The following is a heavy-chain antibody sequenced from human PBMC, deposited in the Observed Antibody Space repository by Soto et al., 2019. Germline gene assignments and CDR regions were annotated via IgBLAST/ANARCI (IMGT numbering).Heavy chain of an antibody. V-gene: IGHV1-69*01. Sequence: QVQLVQSGSEVKKPGSSVKVSCKASGGSFSSNPISWVRQAPGQGLEWMAGIIPIFATVHYAQKFQGRVTITEDESTSTAYMELTILRSEDTAVYFCARGGRGYSSAPRYYFDYWGQGTLVTVSS. D-gene: IGHD5-18*01. J-gene: IGHJ4*02. CDR3: ARGGRGYSSAPRYYFDY. CDR2: IIPIFATV. CDR1: GGSFSSNP.